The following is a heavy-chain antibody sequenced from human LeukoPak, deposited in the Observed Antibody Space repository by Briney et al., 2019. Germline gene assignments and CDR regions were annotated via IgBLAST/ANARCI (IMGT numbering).Heavy chain of an antibody. CDR2: IYYSGST. CDR1: GGSISSYY. Sequence: SEALSLTCTVSGGSISSYYWSWIRQPPGKGLEWIGYIYYSGSTNYNPSLKSRVTISVDTSKNQFSLKLSSVTAADTAVYYCARGGRGGPYYDFWSALPVYWGQGTLVTVSS. CDR3: ARGGRGGPYYDFWSALPVY. D-gene: IGHD3-3*01. J-gene: IGHJ4*02. V-gene: IGHV4-59*01.